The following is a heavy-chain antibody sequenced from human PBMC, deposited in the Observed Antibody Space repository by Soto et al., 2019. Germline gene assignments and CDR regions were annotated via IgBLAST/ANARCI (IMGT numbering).Heavy chain of an antibody. CDR1: GFTFSSYA. Sequence: PGGSLRLACAASGFTFSSYAMSWVRQAPGKGLEWVSAISGSGGSTYYADSVKGRFTISRDNSKNTLYLQMNSLRAEDTAVYYCAKDRGGYYDSSGYTVLWGQGTLVTVSS. J-gene: IGHJ4*02. V-gene: IGHV3-23*01. CDR2: ISGSGGST. CDR3: AKDRGGYYDSSGYTVL. D-gene: IGHD3-22*01.